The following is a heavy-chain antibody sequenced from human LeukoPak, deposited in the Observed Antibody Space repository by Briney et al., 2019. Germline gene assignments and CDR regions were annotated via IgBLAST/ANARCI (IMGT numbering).Heavy chain of an antibody. CDR3: ARVRLLWFGESSYYMDV. J-gene: IGHJ6*03. CDR2: ISGSGGST. CDR1: GFTFSSDA. V-gene: IGHV3-23*01. D-gene: IGHD3-10*01. Sequence: GGSLRLSCAASGFTFSSDAMSWVRQAPGKGLEWVSAISGSGGSTYYADSVKGRFTISRDNSKNTLYLQMNSLRAEDTAVYYCARVRLLWFGESSYYMDVWGKGTTVTISS.